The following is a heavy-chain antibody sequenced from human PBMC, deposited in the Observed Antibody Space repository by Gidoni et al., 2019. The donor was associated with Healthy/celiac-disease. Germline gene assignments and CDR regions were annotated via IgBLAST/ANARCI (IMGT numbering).Heavy chain of an antibody. D-gene: IGHD1-26*01. J-gene: IGHJ4*02. CDR2: INSDGSST. Sequence: EVQLVESGGGLVQPGGSLRVPGAAAGFPFSIYFMHWVRQAPGKGLVWVSRINSDGSSTTYADSVKGRFTISRDNAKNTLYLQMNSLRAEDTAVYYCARDLRGIVGNHFDNWGQGTLVSVSS. V-gene: IGHV3-74*01. CDR1: GFPFSIYF. CDR3: ARDLRGIVGNHFDN.